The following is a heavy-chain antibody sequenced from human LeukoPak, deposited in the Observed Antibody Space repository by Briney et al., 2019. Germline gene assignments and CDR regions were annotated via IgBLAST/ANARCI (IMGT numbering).Heavy chain of an antibody. CDR1: GGSINNYY. CDR2: IYTSGST. J-gene: IGHJ4*02. D-gene: IGHD6-6*01. V-gene: IGHV4-4*07. CDR3: ARDLGSSPGFDY. Sequence: SETLSLTCTVSGGSINNYYWNWIRQPAGKGLEWIGRIYTSGSTNYNPSLKSRVTMSVDTSKNQISLKVSFVTAADTAVYYCARDLGSSPGFDYWGQGTLVTVSS.